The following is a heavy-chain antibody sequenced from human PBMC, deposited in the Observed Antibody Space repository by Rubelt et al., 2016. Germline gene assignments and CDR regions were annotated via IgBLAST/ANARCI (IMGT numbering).Heavy chain of an antibody. Sequence: QVQLQQWGAGLLKPSETLSLTCAVLGGSFSGYYWTWIRQHPGTGLEWIGEINDSGNTNSNPYLESRVTLSVATSKNQFSLKLSSVSVADTAIYYCAREGPAVTDFDSWGQGTLVTVSS. CDR2: INDSGNT. J-gene: IGHJ4*02. V-gene: IGHV4-34*01. D-gene: IGHD4-17*01. CDR3: AREGPAVTDFDS. CDR1: GGSFSGYY.